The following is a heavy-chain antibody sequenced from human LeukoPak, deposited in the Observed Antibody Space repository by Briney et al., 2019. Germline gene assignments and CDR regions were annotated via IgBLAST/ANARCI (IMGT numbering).Heavy chain of an antibody. D-gene: IGHD3-3*01. CDR1: GGTFSSYA. Sequence: SVKVSCKASGGTFSSYAISWVRQAPGQGLEWMGRIIPILGIANYAQKFQGRVTITADKSTSTAYMELSSLRSEDTAVYYCARVLEWLSTRYYGMDVWGQGTTVTVSS. J-gene: IGHJ6*02. CDR3: ARVLEWLSTRYYGMDV. V-gene: IGHV1-69*04. CDR2: IIPILGIA.